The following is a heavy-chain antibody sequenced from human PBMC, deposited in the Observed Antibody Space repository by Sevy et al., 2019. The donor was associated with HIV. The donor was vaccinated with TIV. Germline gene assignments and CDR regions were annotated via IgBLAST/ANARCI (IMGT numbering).Heavy chain of an antibody. V-gene: IGHV3-53*01. CDR1: GFTVSSSY. CDR3: ARGRGVFGAVAINWFDP. D-gene: IGHD3-3*01. CDR2: IYSGGST. Sequence: GSLRLSCAASGFTVSSSYMTWVRQPPGKGLEWVSVIYSGGSTYYADSVKGRFTISRDNSKNTLYLQMNNLRADDTAVYYSARGRGVFGAVAINWFDPWGQGALVTVSS. J-gene: IGHJ5*02.